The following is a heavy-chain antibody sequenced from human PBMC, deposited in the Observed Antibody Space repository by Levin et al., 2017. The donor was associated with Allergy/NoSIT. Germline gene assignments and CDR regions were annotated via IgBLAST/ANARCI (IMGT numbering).Heavy chain of an antibody. Sequence: ASVKVSCKASGYTFTGYYMHWVRQAPGQGLEWMGWINPNSGGTNYAQKFQGRVTMTRDTSISTAYMELSRLRSDDTAVYYCARAWAPYYDILTGPNWFDPWGQGTLVTVSS. V-gene: IGHV1-2*02. J-gene: IGHJ5*02. CDR1: GYTFTGYY. CDR2: INPNSGGT. CDR3: ARAWAPYYDILTGPNWFDP. D-gene: IGHD3-9*01.